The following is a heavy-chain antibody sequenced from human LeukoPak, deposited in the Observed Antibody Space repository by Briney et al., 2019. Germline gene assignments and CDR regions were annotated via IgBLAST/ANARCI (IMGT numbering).Heavy chain of an antibody. CDR2: ISSSSSYI. Sequence: GGSLRLSCAASGFTFSSYSMNWVRQAPGKGLEWVSSISSSSSYIYYADSVKGRFTISRDNAKNSLYLQMSSLRAEDTAVYYCASRYGDSGDFQHWGQGTLVTVSS. CDR3: ASRYGDSGDFQH. J-gene: IGHJ1*01. V-gene: IGHV3-21*01. D-gene: IGHD4-17*01. CDR1: GFTFSSYS.